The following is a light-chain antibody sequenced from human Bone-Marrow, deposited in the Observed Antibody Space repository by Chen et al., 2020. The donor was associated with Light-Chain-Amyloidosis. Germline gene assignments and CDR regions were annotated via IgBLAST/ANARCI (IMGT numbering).Light chain of an antibody. CDR3: QAADSSGTYEVI. CDR2: RDT. CDR1: DLPTKY. V-gene: IGLV3-25*03. Sequence: SYELTPPPSVPASPAPTARITCSGDDLPTKYAYWYQQKPGQAPVLVIHRDTERPSGISERFSGSSSGTTATLTISGVQAEDEADYHCQAADSSGTYEVIFGGGTKLTVL. J-gene: IGLJ2*01.